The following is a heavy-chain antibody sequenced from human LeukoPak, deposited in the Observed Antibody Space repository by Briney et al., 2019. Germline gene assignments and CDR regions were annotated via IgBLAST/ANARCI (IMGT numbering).Heavy chain of an antibody. CDR3: AREGPDAFDI. CDR2: TYYRSKWHN. CDR1: GDSVSTNSAA. V-gene: IGHV6-1*01. Sequence: SQTLSLTCAIPGDSVSTNSAAWNWLRQSPSRGLEWLGRTYYRSKWHNDYAVSVKSRISINPDTSKNQLSLQLNSVTPEDTAVYYCAREGPDAFDIWGQGTMVTVSS. J-gene: IGHJ3*02.